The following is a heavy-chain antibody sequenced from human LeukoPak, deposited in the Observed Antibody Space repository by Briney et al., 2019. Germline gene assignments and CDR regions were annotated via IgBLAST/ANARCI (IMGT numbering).Heavy chain of an antibody. CDR2: INPSGGST. Sequence: ASVKVSCKASGYTFTSYGISWVRQAPGQGLEWMGIINPSGGSTSYAQKFQGRVTMTRDMSTSTVYMELSSLRSEDTAVYYCARGLVQLERPPFDPWGQGTLVTVSS. V-gene: IGHV1-46*01. CDR3: ARGLVQLERPPFDP. J-gene: IGHJ5*02. D-gene: IGHD1-1*01. CDR1: GYTFTSYG.